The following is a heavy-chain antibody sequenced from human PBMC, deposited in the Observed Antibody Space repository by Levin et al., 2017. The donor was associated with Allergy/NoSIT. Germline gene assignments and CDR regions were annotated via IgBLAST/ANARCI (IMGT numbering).Heavy chain of an antibody. J-gene: IGHJ3*01. D-gene: IGHD3-10*01. CDR1: ESSFADYW. V-gene: IGHV5-51*01. CDR2: IYPGDSDT. CDR3: VRHRGGPFDV. Sequence: GGSLRLSCKASESSFADYWIGWVRQMPGKGLEWIGIIYPGDSDTKYSPSFKGQVTISADKSITTAYLQWSSLKASDTAMYYCVRHRGGPFDVWGQGTMVSVSS.